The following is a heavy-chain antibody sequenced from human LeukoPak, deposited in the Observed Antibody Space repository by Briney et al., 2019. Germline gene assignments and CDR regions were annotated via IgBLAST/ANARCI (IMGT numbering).Heavy chain of an antibody. D-gene: IGHD2-15*01. V-gene: IGHV4-39*07. J-gene: IGHJ3*02. CDR2: IYYSGST. CDR3: ARDSVGGKGYCSGGSCYHDAFNI. Sequence: PSETLSLTCTVSGGSISSSSYYWGWIRQPPGKGLEWIGSIYYSGSTYYNPSLKSRVTISVDTSKNQFSLKLSSVTAADTAVYYCARDSVGGKGYCSGGSCYHDAFNIWGQGTMVTVSS. CDR1: GGSISSSSYY.